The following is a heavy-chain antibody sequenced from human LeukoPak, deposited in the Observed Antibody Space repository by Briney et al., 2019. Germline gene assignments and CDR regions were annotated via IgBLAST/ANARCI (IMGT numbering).Heavy chain of an antibody. D-gene: IGHD3-10*01. V-gene: IGHV1-2*02. Sequence: ASAKVSCKASGYTFTGYYMHWVRQAPGQGLEWMGWINPNSGGTSYAQKFQGRVTMTRDTSISTAYMELSRLRSDDTAVYYCARDQPYGSGSPLDQGQDVWGKGTTVTVSS. CDR2: INPNSGGT. CDR3: ARDQPYGSGSPLDQGQDV. CDR1: GYTFTGYY. J-gene: IGHJ6*04.